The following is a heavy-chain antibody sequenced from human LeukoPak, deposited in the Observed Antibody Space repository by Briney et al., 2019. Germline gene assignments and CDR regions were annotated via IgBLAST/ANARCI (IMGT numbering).Heavy chain of an antibody. D-gene: IGHD3-22*01. CDR1: GGSFSGYY. V-gene: IGHV4-34*01. CDR2: ISHSGST. J-gene: IGHJ2*01. Sequence: PSETLSLTCAVYGGSFSGYYWSWIRQPPGKGLEWIGEISHSGSTNYNPSLKSRVTISVDTSKNQFSLKLSPVTAADTAVYYCARDRYYYDSSGSLAAKRKNWYFDLWGRGTLVTVSS. CDR3: ARDRYYYDSSGSLAAKRKNWYFDL.